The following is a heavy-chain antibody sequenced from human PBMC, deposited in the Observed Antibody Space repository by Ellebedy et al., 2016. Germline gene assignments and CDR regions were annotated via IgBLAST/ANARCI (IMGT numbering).Heavy chain of an antibody. Sequence: SETLSLXXTVSGGPVDTYYWTWIRQGPGKGLEWIGYVFYGGSTKYNPSLRNRVTISLDPSKNRFSLKVTSVAAADTAVYYCARDVALYSSSPSFDSWGQGTLVTVSS. CDR3: ARDVALYSSSPSFDS. CDR2: VFYGGST. D-gene: IGHD6-6*01. J-gene: IGHJ4*02. CDR1: GGPVDTYY. V-gene: IGHV4-59*02.